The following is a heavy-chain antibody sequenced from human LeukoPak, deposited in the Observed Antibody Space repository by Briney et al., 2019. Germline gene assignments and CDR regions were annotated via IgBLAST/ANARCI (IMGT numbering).Heavy chain of an antibody. D-gene: IGHD6-13*01. CDR2: INPNSGGT. CDR1: GYTFTGYY. J-gene: IGHJ5*02. Sequence: ASVKVSCKASGYTFTGYYMHWVRQAPGQGLEWMGWINPNSGGTNYAQKFQGRVTMTRDTSISTAHMELSRLRSDDTAVYYCARELAAASYTFDPWGQGTLVTVSS. V-gene: IGHV1-2*02. CDR3: ARELAAASYTFDP.